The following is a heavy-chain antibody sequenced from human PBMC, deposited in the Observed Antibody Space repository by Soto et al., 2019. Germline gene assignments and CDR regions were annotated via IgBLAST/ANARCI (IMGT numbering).Heavy chain of an antibody. Sequence: GESLKISCKGSGYSFTSYWIGWVRQMPGKGLEWMGIIYPGDSDTRYSPSFQGQVTISADKSISTAYLQWSSLKASDTAMYYCARKSRYCSGGSCYSGTYYYGMDVWGQGTTVTV. D-gene: IGHD2-15*01. J-gene: IGHJ6*02. CDR3: ARKSRYCSGGSCYSGTYYYGMDV. CDR1: GYSFTSYW. CDR2: IYPGDSDT. V-gene: IGHV5-51*01.